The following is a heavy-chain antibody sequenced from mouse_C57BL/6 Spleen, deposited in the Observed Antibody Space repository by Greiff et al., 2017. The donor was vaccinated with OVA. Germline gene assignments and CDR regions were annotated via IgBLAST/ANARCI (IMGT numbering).Heavy chain of an antibody. J-gene: IGHJ3*01. D-gene: IGHD2-4*01. CDR3: ARSWDYDTFAY. CDR1: GYTFTSYW. Sequence: VQLQQPGAELVRPGSSVKLSCKASGYTFTSYWMHWVKQRPIQGLEWIGNIDPSDSETHYNQKFKDKATLTVDKSSSTAYMQLSSLTSEDSAVYYCARSWDYDTFAYWGQGTLVTVSA. CDR2: IDPSDSET. V-gene: IGHV1-52*01.